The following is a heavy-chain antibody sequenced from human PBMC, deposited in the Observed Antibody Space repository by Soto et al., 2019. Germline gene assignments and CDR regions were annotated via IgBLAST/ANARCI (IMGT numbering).Heavy chain of an antibody. V-gene: IGHV3-21*01. J-gene: IGHJ4*02. D-gene: IGHD3-22*01. CDR3: ARDLYYYASSGFNY. Sequence: EVQLEESGGGLVKPGGSLRLSCVASGLTINTYSMMWVRQAPGKGLAWVSSISSSSSYIYYADSVKGRVTISRDNAKNALYLQMNSLRAEDTAVYYCARDLYYYASSGFNYWGQGTLVTVSS. CDR1: GLTINTYS. CDR2: ISSSSSYI.